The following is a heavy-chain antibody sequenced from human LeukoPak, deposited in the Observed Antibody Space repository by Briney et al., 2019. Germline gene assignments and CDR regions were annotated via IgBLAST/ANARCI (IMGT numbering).Heavy chain of an antibody. CDR1: GYTFTSYH. D-gene: IGHD1-26*01. Sequence: ASVKVSCKASGYTFTSYHLHWVRQAPGQGLEWMGIINPSGGSPNYAQKFQGRVTMTRDMSASTVNMELSSLRSEDTAVYYCARAQGSYYHYYMDVWGKGTTVTVSS. J-gene: IGHJ6*03. CDR3: ARAQGSYYHYYMDV. CDR2: INPSGGSP. V-gene: IGHV1-46*01.